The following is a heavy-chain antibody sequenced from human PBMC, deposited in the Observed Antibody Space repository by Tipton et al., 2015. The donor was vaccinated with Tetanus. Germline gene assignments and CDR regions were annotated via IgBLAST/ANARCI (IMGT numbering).Heavy chain of an antibody. CDR3: ARQVGDTYGSALDH. D-gene: IGHD5-18*01. Sequence: TLSLTCTVSGGSISSYYWSWIRQPAGKGLEWIGRIYTSGSTNYNPSLNSRITISTDTSKNQLSLTVRSVTAADTAVYYCARQVGDTYGSALDHWGQGTLVTVSS. V-gene: IGHV4-4*07. J-gene: IGHJ5*02. CDR2: IYTSGST. CDR1: GGSISSYY.